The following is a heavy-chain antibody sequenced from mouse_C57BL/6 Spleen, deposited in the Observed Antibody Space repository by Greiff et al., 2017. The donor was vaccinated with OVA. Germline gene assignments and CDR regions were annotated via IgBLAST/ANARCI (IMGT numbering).Heavy chain of an antibody. CDR1: GYAFTNYL. CDR3: ARGGDYYGSSYWFAY. D-gene: IGHD1-1*01. Sequence: VQLQESGAELVRPGTSVKVSCKASGYAFTNYLIEWVKQRPGQGLEWIGVINPGSGGTNYNEKFKGKATLTADKSSSTAYMQLSSLTSEDSAVYFCARGGDYYGSSYWFAYWGQGTLVTVSA. J-gene: IGHJ3*01. V-gene: IGHV1-54*01. CDR2: INPGSGGT.